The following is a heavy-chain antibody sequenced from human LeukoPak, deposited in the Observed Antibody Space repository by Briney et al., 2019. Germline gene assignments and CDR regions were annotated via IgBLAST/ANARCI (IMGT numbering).Heavy chain of an antibody. CDR2: ISPNNGGT. CDR3: ARGSLIVGAPTRSFDI. D-gene: IGHD1-26*01. J-gene: IGHJ3*02. CDR1: GYTFTGYY. V-gene: IGHV1-2*02. Sequence: ASVKVSCKASGYTFTGYYIHWVRQAPGQGLEWVGWISPNNGGTYSGQMLQGRVTMTRDTSISTAYMELSSLRPDDTAVYYCARGSLIVGAPTRSFDIWGQGTMVTVSS.